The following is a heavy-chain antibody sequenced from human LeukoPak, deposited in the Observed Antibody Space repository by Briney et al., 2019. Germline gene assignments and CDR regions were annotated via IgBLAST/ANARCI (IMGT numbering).Heavy chain of an antibody. D-gene: IGHD2-15*01. CDR2: IYYSGST. CDR3: ARMRSRWYFEY. CDR1: GGSISSSSSY. V-gene: IGHV4-39*01. J-gene: IGHJ4*02. Sequence: PSETLSLTCAVSGGSISSSSSYWGWIRQPPGKGLEWIANIYYSGSTYYNPSLKSRVTISVDTSKNQFSLKLRSVTAADTAVYYCARMRSRWYFEYWGQGTLATVSS.